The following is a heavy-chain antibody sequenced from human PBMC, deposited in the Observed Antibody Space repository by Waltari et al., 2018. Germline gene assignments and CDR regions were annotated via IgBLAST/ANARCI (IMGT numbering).Heavy chain of an antibody. D-gene: IGHD5-18*01. J-gene: IGHJ4*02. CDR1: ALTSGAAW. Sequence: EVQLVESGGGVVQPGGSLRLSCAAPALTSGAAWMPLLRQVPGKGLEWISRINIDGGYISYADSVKGRFTISRDNAKNTVSLQLNSLRDDDTGVYYCARKGGRGYPYGPFYYDYWGQGTLVTVSS. CDR2: INIDGGYI. CDR3: ARKGGRGYPYGPFYYDY. V-gene: IGHV3-74*01.